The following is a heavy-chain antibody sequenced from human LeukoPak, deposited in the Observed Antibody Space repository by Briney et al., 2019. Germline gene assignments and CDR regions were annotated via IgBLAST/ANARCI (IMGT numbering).Heavy chain of an antibody. V-gene: IGHV4-34*01. Sequence: SETLSLACAVYGGSFSGYYWSWIRQPPGKGLEWIGEINHSGSTNYNPSLKSRVTISVDTSKNQFSLKLSSVTAADTAVYYCARGAGLDYWGQGTLVTVSS. J-gene: IGHJ4*02. CDR1: GGSFSGYY. CDR3: ARGAGLDY. D-gene: IGHD6-19*01. CDR2: INHSGST.